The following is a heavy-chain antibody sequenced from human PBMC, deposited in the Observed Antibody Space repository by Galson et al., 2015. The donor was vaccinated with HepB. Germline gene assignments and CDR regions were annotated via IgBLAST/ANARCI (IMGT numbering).Heavy chain of an antibody. CDR3: AKDGIMVANNPYHFHY. CDR1: GFSFTSYA. Sequence: SLRLSCAASGFSFTSYAMTWVRQAPGKGLEWVSSITSSGGNSYYTDSVKGRFTVSRDNPKNTLLLQLNSLRAEDTAMYFCAKDGIMVANNPYHFHYWGQGTLVTVSS. CDR2: ITSSGGNS. J-gene: IGHJ4*02. D-gene: IGHD2-15*01. V-gene: IGHV3-23*01.